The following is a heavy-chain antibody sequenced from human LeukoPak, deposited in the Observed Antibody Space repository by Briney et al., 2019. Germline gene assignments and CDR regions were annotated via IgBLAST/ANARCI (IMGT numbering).Heavy chain of an antibody. V-gene: IGHV4-59*08. J-gene: IGHJ4*02. D-gene: IGHD6-13*01. CDR2: IYYSGST. Sequence: SETLSLTCTVSGGSISSYYWSWIRQPPGKGLEWIGYIYYSGSTFDNPSLKSRVTISVDTSKNQFSLKLTSVTAADTSVYFCARARAAGGQYYFAYWGQGTLVTVSS. CDR1: GGSISSYY. CDR3: ARARAAGGQYYFAY.